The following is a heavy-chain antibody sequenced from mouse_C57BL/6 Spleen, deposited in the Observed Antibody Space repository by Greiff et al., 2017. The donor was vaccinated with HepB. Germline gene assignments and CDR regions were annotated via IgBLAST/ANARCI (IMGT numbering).Heavy chain of an antibody. CDR3: ARLYGSSFDY. V-gene: IGHV1-69*01. CDR2: IDPSDSYT. J-gene: IGHJ2*01. D-gene: IGHD1-1*01. Sequence: QVTLKEPGAELVMPGASVKLSCKASGYTFTSYWMHWVKQRPGQGLEWIGEIDPSDSYTNYNQKFKGKSTLTVDKSSSTAYMQLSSLTSEDSAVYYCARLYGSSFDYWGQGTTLTVSS. CDR1: GYTFTSYW.